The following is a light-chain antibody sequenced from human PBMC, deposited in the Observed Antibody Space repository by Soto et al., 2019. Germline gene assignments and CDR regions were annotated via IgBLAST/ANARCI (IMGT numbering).Light chain of an antibody. V-gene: IGLV4-69*01. CDR3: QTWGTGIQV. CDR1: SGHSSYA. J-gene: IGLJ3*02. CDR2: LNSDGSH. Sequence: QPVLTQSPSASASLGASVKLTCTLSSGHSSYAIAWHQQQPEKGPRYLMKLNSDGSHSKGDGIPDRFSGSSSGAERYLTISSLQSEDEADYCQTWGTGIQVFGGGTKVTVL.